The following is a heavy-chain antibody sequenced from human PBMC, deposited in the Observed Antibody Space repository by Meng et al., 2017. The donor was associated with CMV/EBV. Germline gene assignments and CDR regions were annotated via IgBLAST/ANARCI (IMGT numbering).Heavy chain of an antibody. J-gene: IGHJ6*02. D-gene: IGHD3-10*01. CDR1: GFTFSSYW. Sequence: GESLKISCAASGFTFSSYWMSWVRQAPGKGLEWVANIKQEGSEKYYVDSVKGRFTISRDNAKNSLYLQMNSLRAEDTAVYYCAASGGAGYYYYYGMDVWGQGTTVTVSS. CDR3: AASGGAGYYYYYGMDV. V-gene: IGHV3-7*01. CDR2: IKQEGSEK.